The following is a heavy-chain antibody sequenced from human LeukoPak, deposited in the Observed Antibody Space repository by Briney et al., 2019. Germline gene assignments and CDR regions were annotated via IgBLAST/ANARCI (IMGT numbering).Heavy chain of an antibody. Sequence: GGSLRLSCAASGFTFSDYYMSWIRQAPGKGLEWVSVISGSGSTYYADSVKGRFTISRDNSKNTLYLQMNSLRAEDTAVYYCAKGVVVAPDVTPFDYWGQGTLVTVSS. V-gene: IGHV3-23*01. CDR3: AKGVVVAPDVTPFDY. D-gene: IGHD2-2*01. J-gene: IGHJ4*02. CDR1: GFTFSDYY. CDR2: ISGSGST.